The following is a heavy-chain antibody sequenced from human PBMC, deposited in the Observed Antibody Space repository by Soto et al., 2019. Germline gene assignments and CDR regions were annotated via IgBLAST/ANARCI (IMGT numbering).Heavy chain of an antibody. CDR1: GGTFSSYA. D-gene: IGHD6-6*01. CDR2: IIPIFGTA. V-gene: IGHV1-69*01. CDR3: ARRSSGSIAAPTKRYYYGMDV. Sequence: QVQLVQSGAEVKKPGSSVKVSCKASGGTFSSYAISWVRQAPGQGLEWMGGIIPIFGTANYAQKFQGRVTITTDESTSTAYMELRSMKSEDTAVYYCARRSSGSIAAPTKRYYYGMDVWGQGTTVTVSS. J-gene: IGHJ6*02.